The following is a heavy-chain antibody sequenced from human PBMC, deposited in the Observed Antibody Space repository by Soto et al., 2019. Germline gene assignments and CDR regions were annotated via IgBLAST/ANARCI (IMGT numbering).Heavy chain of an antibody. Sequence: QVHLVEFGGGVVQPGRSLRLSCVGSEFTFNNYALYWVRQAPGKGLEWVAVISDDGSNAYYVDSVKGRFTISRDNSKNTLFLQMNSLRAEDTAVYYCARESRLKQLALDYWGQGTLVTVSS. CDR3: ARESRLKQLALDY. D-gene: IGHD6-13*01. CDR1: EFTFNNYA. J-gene: IGHJ4*02. V-gene: IGHV3-30*04. CDR2: ISDDGSNA.